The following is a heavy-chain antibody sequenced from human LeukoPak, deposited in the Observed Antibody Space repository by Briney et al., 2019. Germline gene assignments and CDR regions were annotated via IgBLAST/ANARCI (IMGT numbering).Heavy chain of an antibody. CDR2: ISTSSSTI. D-gene: IGHD2-21*01. J-gene: IGHJ4*02. CDR3: ARDWGGPRLLPYYFDY. CDR1: GFTFSTYS. Sequence: GGSLRLSCAASGFTFSTYSMNWVRQAPGRGLEWVSYISTSSSTIYYADSVKGRFTISRDNARNSLYLQMNSLRAEDTAVYYWARDWGGPRLLPYYFDYWGQGTLVTVSS. V-gene: IGHV3-48*04.